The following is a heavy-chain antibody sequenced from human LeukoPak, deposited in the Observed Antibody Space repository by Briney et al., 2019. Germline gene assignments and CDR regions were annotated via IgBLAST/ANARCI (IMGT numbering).Heavy chain of an antibody. CDR2: IKQDGSEK. Sequence: GGSLRLSCAASGFTLSSYWMSWVRQAPGKGLEWVANIKQDGSEKYYVDSVKGRFTISRDNAENSLYLQMNSLRAEDTAVYYCARGEYHLPFDIWGQGTMVTVSS. V-gene: IGHV3-7*04. CDR3: ARGEYHLPFDI. D-gene: IGHD2-2*01. CDR1: GFTLSSYW. J-gene: IGHJ3*02.